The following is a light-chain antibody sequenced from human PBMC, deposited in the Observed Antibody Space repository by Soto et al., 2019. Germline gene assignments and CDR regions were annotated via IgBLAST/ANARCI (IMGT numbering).Light chain of an antibody. V-gene: IGKV3-20*01. CDR2: GAS. CDR3: QQYGSSPPWK. CDR1: QSVSNRC. Sequence: PGERAALSCRASQSVSNRCLAWYQQKPGQAPRLLLYGASSRATGIPDRFSGSGSGTDFTLTITRLEPEDFAVYYCQQYGSSPPWKFGQGTKVDIK. J-gene: IGKJ1*01.